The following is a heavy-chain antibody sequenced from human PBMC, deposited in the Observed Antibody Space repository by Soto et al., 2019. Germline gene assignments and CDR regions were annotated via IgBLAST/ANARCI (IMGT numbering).Heavy chain of an antibody. J-gene: IGHJ4*02. CDR2: IHYNGNT. CDR3: ARDKITGLFDY. CDR1: GGSISAYS. D-gene: IGHD2-8*02. Sequence: SETLSLTCTVSGGSISAYSWSWVRQPPGKGLEWIGNIHYNGNTKYNPSLKSRVSISVDTSKNQFSLKLTSVTAADTAVYYCARDKITGLFDYWGQGTLVTVSS. V-gene: IGHV4-59*12.